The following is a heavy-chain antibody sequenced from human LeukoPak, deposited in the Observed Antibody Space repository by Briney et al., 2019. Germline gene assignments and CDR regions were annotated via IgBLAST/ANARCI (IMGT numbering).Heavy chain of an antibody. CDR1: SGSISSGDYY. D-gene: IGHD3-22*01. J-gene: IGHJ4*02. CDR3: ARGLSSGYYYFDS. Sequence: SETLSLTCSVSSGSISSGDYYWNWIRQHPGKGLEWIGYIYYSGSTFYNPSLKSRLTISIGTSKNQFSLRLRSVTAADTAVYYCARGLSSGYYYFDSWGRGTLVTVSS. V-gene: IGHV4-31*03. CDR2: IYYSGST.